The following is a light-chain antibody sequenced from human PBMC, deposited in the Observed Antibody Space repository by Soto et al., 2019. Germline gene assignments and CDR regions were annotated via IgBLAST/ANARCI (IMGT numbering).Light chain of an antibody. CDR2: PAS. CDR3: QHLRTYPFS. Sequence: DIQLTQSPSFLSASVGDRVTVSCRASQDISTSLAWFQQKAGKVPQLLVYPASTLQDGVPSRFSGSGSRTYFTLTINHLQAEDFATYYCQHLRTYPFSFGQGTKLDIK. CDR1: QDISTS. J-gene: IGKJ2*03. V-gene: IGKV1-9*01.